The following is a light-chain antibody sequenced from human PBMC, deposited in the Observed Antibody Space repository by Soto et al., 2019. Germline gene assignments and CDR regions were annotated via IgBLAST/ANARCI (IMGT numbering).Light chain of an antibody. CDR3: SSYTNTSTLVG. V-gene: IGLV2-14*01. CDR2: EVT. J-gene: IGLJ2*01. CDR1: SSDVVGYNF. Sequence: QSVLTQPASVSGSPGQSITISCTGTSSDVVGYNFVSWYQHHPGKAPKLIIYEVTTRPSGVSNRFSASKSGNTASLTISGLQAEDEADYYCSSYTNTSTLVGFGGGTKLTVL.